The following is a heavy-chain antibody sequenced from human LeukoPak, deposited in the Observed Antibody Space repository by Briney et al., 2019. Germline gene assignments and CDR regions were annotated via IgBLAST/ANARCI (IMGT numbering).Heavy chain of an antibody. CDR1: GFSLSTSGMC. CDR3: ARIRVSTMVRGVIGPYDY. CDR2: IDLDDDK. Sequence: GSGPALVKPTQTLTLTCTFSGFSLSTSGMCVSWIRQPPGKALEWLALIDLDDDKYYSTSLKTRLTISKDTSKNQVVLTMTNMDPVDTATYYCARIRVSTMVRGVIGPYDYWGQGTLVTVSS. D-gene: IGHD3-10*01. J-gene: IGHJ4*02. V-gene: IGHV2-70*01.